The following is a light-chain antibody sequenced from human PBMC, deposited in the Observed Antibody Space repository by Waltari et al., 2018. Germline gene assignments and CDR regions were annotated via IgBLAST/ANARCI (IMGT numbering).Light chain of an antibody. V-gene: IGLV2-14*01. CDR2: KVN. CDR3: SSYTRRSYWV. CDR1: SSDVGFYDF. J-gene: IGLJ3*02. Sequence: QSALTQPASVSGSPGQSITISCTGTSSDVGFYDFVSWFQQHPGKAPQGIIYKVNHRPSGVSTRCSGSKSANTASLTISGLQAEDEADYYCSSYTRRSYWVFGGGTQLTVL.